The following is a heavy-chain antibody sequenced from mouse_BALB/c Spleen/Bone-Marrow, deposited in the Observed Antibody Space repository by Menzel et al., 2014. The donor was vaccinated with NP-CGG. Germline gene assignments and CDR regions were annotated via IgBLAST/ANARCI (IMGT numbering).Heavy chain of an antibody. CDR2: IRNKAKGXTT. V-gene: IGHV7-3*02. CDR1: GFTFTDYY. J-gene: IGHJ1*01. Sequence: EVKLMESGGGSVQPGGSLILSCAPSGFTFTDYYMSWVRQPPGKALEWLGFIRNKAKGXTTEYSASVKGRFTISRDNSQRILYLQMNTLRAEDSATYYCARDENVGIYWYFDVWGAGTTVIVSS. CDR3: ARDENVGIYWYFDV.